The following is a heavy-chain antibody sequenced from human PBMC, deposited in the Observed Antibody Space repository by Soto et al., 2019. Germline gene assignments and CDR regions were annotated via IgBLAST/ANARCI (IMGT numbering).Heavy chain of an antibody. Sequence: QVQLQESGPGLVKPSGTLSLTCAVSGGSISSSNWWSWVRQPPGKGLEWIGEIYHSGSTNYNPSPKSRVTISVDKSKNQFSLKLSSVTAADTAVYYCARVTGSYSSGWRPDFDYWGQGTLVTVSS. CDR1: GGSISSSNW. CDR2: IYHSGST. D-gene: IGHD6-19*01. V-gene: IGHV4-4*02. J-gene: IGHJ4*02. CDR3: ARVTGSYSSGWRPDFDY.